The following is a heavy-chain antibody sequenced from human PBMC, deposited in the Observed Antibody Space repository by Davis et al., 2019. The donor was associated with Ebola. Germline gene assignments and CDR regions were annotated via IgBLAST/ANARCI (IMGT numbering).Heavy chain of an antibody. CDR2: IYPGDSDT. Sequence: PGGSLRLSCKGSGYSFTSYWIGWVRQMPGKGLEWMGIIYPGDSDTRYSPSFQGQVTISADKSISTAYLQWSSLKASDTAMYYCARTAVAGTVYYYYGMDVWGQGTTVTVSS. J-gene: IGHJ6*02. CDR1: GYSFTSYW. CDR3: ARTAVAGTVYYYYGMDV. V-gene: IGHV5-51*01. D-gene: IGHD6-19*01.